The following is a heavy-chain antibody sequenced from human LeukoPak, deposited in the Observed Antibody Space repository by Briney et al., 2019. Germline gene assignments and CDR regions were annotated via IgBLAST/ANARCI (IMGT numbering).Heavy chain of an antibody. CDR1: DGSISSSSYY. D-gene: IGHD2-2*01. CDR2: IYHSGST. CDR3: ARDRSFVSGSIDY. J-gene: IGHJ4*02. Sequence: SETLSLTCTVSDGSISSSSYYWGWIRQPPGKGLEWIGSIYHSGSTYYNPSLKSRVTISVDTSKNNFSLKLSSVTAADTAVYYCARDRSFVSGSIDYWGQGTLVTVSS. V-gene: IGHV4-39*07.